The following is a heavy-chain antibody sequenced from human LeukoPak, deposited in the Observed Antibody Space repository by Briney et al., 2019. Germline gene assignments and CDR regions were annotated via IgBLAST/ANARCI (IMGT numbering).Heavy chain of an antibody. Sequence: GGSLRLSCAASGFTFSSYSMNWVRQAPGKGLEWVSSISSSSSYIYYADSVKGRFTISRDNAKNSLYLQMNSLRAEDTAVYYCAYSDGPTRPFDYWGQGTLVTVSS. CDR3: AYSDGPTRPFDY. J-gene: IGHJ4*02. V-gene: IGHV3-21*04. CDR1: GFTFSSYS. D-gene: IGHD5-24*01. CDR2: ISSSSSYI.